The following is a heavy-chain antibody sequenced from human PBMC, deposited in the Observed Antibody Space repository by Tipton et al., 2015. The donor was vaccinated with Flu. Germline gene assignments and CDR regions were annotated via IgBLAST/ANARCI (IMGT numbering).Heavy chain of an antibody. V-gene: IGHV4-59*08. Sequence: TLSLTCTVSGGSIGTYYWSWIRQPPGKGLEWIGYIYYNGATNYSPSLKSRVTISVDKSKNQFSLRLSSVTAADTAVYYCARPVGDDAFEIWGQGTMVTVSS. D-gene: IGHD3-10*01. CDR1: GGSIGTYY. CDR3: ARPVGDDAFEI. J-gene: IGHJ3*02. CDR2: IYYNGAT.